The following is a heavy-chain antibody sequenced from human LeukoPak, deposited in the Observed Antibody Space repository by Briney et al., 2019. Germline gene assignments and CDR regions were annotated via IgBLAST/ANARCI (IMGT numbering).Heavy chain of an antibody. CDR2: MSYDKSHR. Sequence: GRSLRLSCAASGFTFSRYGMYWVRQAPGKGLEWVALMSYDKSHRYYADSVKGRFTISRDNSKNTLYLRINSLRADGTAVYYCAKSYKVIVEGYKSGYYFDYWGQGTLVTVSS. V-gene: IGHV3-30*18. CDR1: GFTFSRYG. J-gene: IGHJ4*02. CDR3: AKSYKVIVEGYKSGYYFDY. D-gene: IGHD3-22*01.